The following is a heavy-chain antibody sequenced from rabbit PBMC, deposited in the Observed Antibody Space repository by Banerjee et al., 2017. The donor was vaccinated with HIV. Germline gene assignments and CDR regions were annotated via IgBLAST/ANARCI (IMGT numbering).Heavy chain of an antibody. Sequence: QEQLEESGGDLVKPEGSLTLTCTASGFDFSSSYWICWVRQAPGKGLEWIGTIYGGSGGSSYYASWAKGRFTISKTSSTTVTLQMTSLTAADTATYFCARDLAGVIGWNFNLWGPGTLVTVS. CDR2: IYGGSGGSS. J-gene: IGHJ4*01. V-gene: IGHV1S45*01. CDR1: GFDFSSSYW. CDR3: ARDLAGVIGWNFNL. D-gene: IGHD4-1*01.